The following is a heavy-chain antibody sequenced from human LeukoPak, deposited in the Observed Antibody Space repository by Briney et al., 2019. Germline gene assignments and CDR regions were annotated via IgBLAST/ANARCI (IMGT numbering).Heavy chain of an antibody. Sequence: PGRSLRLSCAASGFTFSSYGMHWVRQAPGKGLEWVAVISYDGSNKYYADSVKGRFTISRDNSKNTLYLQMNSLRAEDTAVYYCAKGYCSSTSCRLFDYWGQGTLVTVSS. CDR1: GFTFSSYG. J-gene: IGHJ4*02. CDR3: AKGYCSSTSCRLFDY. CDR2: ISYDGSNK. V-gene: IGHV3-30*18. D-gene: IGHD2-2*01.